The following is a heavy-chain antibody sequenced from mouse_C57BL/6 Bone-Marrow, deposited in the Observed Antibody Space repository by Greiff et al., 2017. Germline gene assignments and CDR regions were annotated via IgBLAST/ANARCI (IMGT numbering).Heavy chain of an antibody. CDR2: IDPENGDS. V-gene: IGHV14-4*01. CDR3: TTEGWLLPWYFDV. CDR1: GFNIKDDY. D-gene: IGHD2-3*01. Sequence: VQLQQSGAELVRPGASVKLSCTASGFNIKDDYMPWVKQRPEQGLEWIGWIDPENGDSEYASKFQGKATITADTSSNTAYLQLSSRTSEDAAVYYCTTEGWLLPWYFDVWGTGTTVTVSS. J-gene: IGHJ1*03.